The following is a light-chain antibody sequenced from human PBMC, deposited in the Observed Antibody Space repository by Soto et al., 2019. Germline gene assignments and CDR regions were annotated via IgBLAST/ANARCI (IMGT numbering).Light chain of an antibody. CDR2: EVS. Sequence: QSVLTQPPSASGSPGQSVTISCTGTSSYVGRYNYVSWYQQHPGKAPKLMIYEVSKRPSGVPDRFSGSKSGNTASLTVSGLQAEDEADYYCSSYAGSNNLVFGGGTKLTVL. CDR1: SSYVGRYNY. J-gene: IGLJ2*01. V-gene: IGLV2-8*01. CDR3: SSYAGSNNLV.